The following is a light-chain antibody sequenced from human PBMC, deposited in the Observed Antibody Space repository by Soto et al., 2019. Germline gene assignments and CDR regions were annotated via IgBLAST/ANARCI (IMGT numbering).Light chain of an antibody. CDR3: QHYGSSAPIT. V-gene: IGKV3-20*01. CDR1: QSATKNN. Sequence: EIVLTQSPGTLSLSPGERATLSCRASQSATKNNVNWYQQKPGQAPRLLIYGASIRATGIPDRFSGSGSGTDFTLTIRRLEPEDFALYYCQHYGSSAPITFGQGTRLEIK. CDR2: GAS. J-gene: IGKJ5*01.